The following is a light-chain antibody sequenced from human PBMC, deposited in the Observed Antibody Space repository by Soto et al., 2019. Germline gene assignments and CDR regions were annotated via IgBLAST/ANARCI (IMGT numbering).Light chain of an antibody. Sequence: EIVVTQSPATLSFSPWERSTLSFMAIQSVSTNLAWYQQKPVHAPRLLIYGASTTATGIPDTFSGSGSGTEFTLTLSSLQSEAFAVSYCQKLHNWPTITFGQGTRMEIK. CDR1: QSVSTN. J-gene: IGKJ5*01. CDR3: QKLHNWPTIT. CDR2: GAS. V-gene: IGKV3D-15*01.